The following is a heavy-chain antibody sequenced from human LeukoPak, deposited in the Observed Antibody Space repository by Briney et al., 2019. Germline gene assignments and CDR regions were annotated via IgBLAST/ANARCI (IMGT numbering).Heavy chain of an antibody. CDR2: VSTIGGST. Sequence: GGSLRLSCAASGLTFSRYAMSWVRQDPGKGLEWVSGVSTIGGSTYYADSVKGRFTISRDHSKDTLHLQMNSLRAEDTAIYYCAKQAYDSPRTDFDYWGQGTLVTVSS. J-gene: IGHJ4*02. CDR3: AKQAYDSPRTDFDY. CDR1: GLTFSRYA. D-gene: IGHD3-22*01. V-gene: IGHV3-23*01.